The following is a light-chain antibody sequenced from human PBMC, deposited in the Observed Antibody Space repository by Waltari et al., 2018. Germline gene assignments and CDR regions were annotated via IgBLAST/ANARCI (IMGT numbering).Light chain of an antibody. J-gene: IGKJ1*01. CDR2: GAS. CDR3: QQYNNWPRT. Sequence: ELVMTQSPATLSVSPGERATLSSRASQSVSSNLAWYQQKPGQAPRLLIYGASTRATGIPARVSGSGSGTEFTLTISSLQSEDFAVYYCQQYNNWPRTFGQGTKVEIK. CDR1: QSVSSN. V-gene: IGKV3-15*01.